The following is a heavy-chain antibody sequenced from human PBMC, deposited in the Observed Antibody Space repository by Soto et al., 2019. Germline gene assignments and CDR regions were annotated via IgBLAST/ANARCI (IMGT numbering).Heavy chain of an antibody. CDR2: ISGTGGNT. CDR1: GVTFSGYA. V-gene: IGHV3-23*01. J-gene: IGHJ3*02. D-gene: IGHD3-16*01. CDR3: ATRHDYGGNLYAFDI. Sequence: EVQLLESGGGLVQPGGSLRLSCTASGVTFSGYAMSWFRQALGKGLEWVSAISGTGGNTYYADSVKGRFTISRDNSESTLFLQMHSLRADDTAVYYCATRHDYGGNLYAFDIWGQGTTVAVSS.